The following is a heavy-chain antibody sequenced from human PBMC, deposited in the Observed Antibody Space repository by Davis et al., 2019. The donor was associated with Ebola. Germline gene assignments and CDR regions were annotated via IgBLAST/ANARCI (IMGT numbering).Heavy chain of an antibody. CDR1: GFNFRSYG. J-gene: IGHJ4*02. V-gene: IGHV3-33*03. Sequence: SLKISCAASGFNFRSYGMHWVRQAPDKGLEWVAVIWYDGSRKYYGDSVKGRFTISRDNAKNSLYLQMNSLRAEDTAVYYCASAFYDYIWGSYRYWGQGTLVTVSS. CDR2: IWYDGSRK. CDR3: ASAFYDYIWGSYRY. D-gene: IGHD3-16*02.